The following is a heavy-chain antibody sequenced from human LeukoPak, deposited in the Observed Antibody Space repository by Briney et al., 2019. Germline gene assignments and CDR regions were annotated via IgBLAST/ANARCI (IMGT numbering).Heavy chain of an antibody. CDR2: IYRDGTT. Sequence: GGSLRLSWAGPGFTVRSNYMNWVRQAPGKGLECVSLIYRDGTTYYADSVKGRFTISGDDSKNTLFLQMNSLRSEATAVYSCVRDRPCGGDCPPGNFQLWGQGTLVMVSS. V-gene: IGHV3-66*01. CDR3: VRDRPCGGDCPPGNFQL. J-gene: IGHJ1*01. CDR1: GFTVRSNY. D-gene: IGHD2-21*02.